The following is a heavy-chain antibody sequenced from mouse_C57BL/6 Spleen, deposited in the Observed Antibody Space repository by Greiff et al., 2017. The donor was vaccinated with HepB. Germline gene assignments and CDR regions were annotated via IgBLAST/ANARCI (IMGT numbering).Heavy chain of an antibody. Sequence: QVQLQQSGPELVKPGASVKISCKASGYAFSSSWMNWVKQRPVKGLEWIGRIYPGDGDTNYNGKFKGKATLTADKSSSTAYMQLSSLTSEDSAVYFCARDGYDGDYYAMDYWGQGTSVTVSS. D-gene: IGHD2-2*01. V-gene: IGHV1-82*01. CDR1: GYAFSSSW. CDR2: IYPGDGDT. J-gene: IGHJ4*01. CDR3: ARDGYDGDYYAMDY.